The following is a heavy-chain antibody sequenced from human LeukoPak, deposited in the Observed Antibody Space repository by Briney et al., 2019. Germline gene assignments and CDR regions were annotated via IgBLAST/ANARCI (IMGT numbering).Heavy chain of an antibody. J-gene: IGHJ3*02. CDR2: ISSSSSYI. CDR1: GFTFSSYS. Sequence: PGGSLRLSCAASGFTFSSYSMNWVRQAPGKGLEWVSSISSSSSYIYYADSVKGRFTISRDNAKNSLYLQMNSLRAEDTAVYYCARDSHLSDAFDIWGQGTMVTVSS. D-gene: IGHD2/OR15-2a*01. CDR3: ARDSHLSDAFDI. V-gene: IGHV3-21*01.